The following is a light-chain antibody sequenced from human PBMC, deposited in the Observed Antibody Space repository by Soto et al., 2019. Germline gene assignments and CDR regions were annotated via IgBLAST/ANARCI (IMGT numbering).Light chain of an antibody. CDR2: AAS. J-gene: IGKJ1*01. CDR1: QGISND. Sequence: DIQMTQSPSSLSASIGDRVTISCRASQGISNDLAWYQQKPGKVPYLLIYAASTSHSGVPSRFRGSGSGTDFTLIISSLQPEDVATYYCQSYNSAPRTFGQGTKVDIK. CDR3: QSYNSAPRT. V-gene: IGKV1-27*01.